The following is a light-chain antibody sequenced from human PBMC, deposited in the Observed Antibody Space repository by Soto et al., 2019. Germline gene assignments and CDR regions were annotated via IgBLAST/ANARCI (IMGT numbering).Light chain of an antibody. Sequence: QSALAQPASVSGSPGQSITISCTGTISDIGDYNYVSWYQQHPGNAPKLMIYEVSNRPSGVSNRFSGSKSGTTASLTISGLQAEDEADYYCSSYRSGSTPYVFGTGTKVTVL. CDR1: ISDIGDYNY. CDR2: EVS. J-gene: IGLJ1*01. CDR3: SSYRSGSTPYV. V-gene: IGLV2-14*01.